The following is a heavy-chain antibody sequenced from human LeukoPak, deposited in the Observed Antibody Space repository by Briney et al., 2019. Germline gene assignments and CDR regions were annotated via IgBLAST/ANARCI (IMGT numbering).Heavy chain of an antibody. V-gene: IGHV4-39*06. CDR1: GGSISSSSYY. Sequence: SQTLSLTCTVSGGSISSSSYYWGWIRQPPGKGLEWIGCIYYSGSTYYNPSLKSPVTISVDTSKNQFALTLSSVTAADTAVHSCARGTVFGSGSYPNFAYWGQGTLVTVSS. D-gene: IGHD1-26*01. CDR3: ARGTVFGSGSYPNFAY. CDR2: IYYSGST. J-gene: IGHJ4*02.